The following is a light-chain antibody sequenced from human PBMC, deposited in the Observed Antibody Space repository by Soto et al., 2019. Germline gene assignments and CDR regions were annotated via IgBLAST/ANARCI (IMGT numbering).Light chain of an antibody. CDR1: QSVSSR. CDR2: GAS. J-gene: IGKJ1*01. Sequence: EIVMTQSPATLSVSPGERATLSCRASQSVSSRLAWYQQKPGQAPRLLISGASSRATGIPDRFSGSGSGTDFTLTISRLEPEDFVLYYCQQYVTSAITFGQGTKVDIK. V-gene: IGKV3-20*01. CDR3: QQYVTSAIT.